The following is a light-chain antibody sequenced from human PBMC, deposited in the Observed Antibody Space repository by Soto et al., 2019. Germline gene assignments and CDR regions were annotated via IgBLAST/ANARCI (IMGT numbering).Light chain of an antibody. CDR2: GAS. Sequence: EIVMTQSPATLSVSPGERATLSCRASQSVSSNLAWYQQKPGQAPRLLIYGASTRETGIPAMFSGSGSGTEFTLTISSLQSEDFAEYHCQQYNNWPQTFGQGTKVDIK. CDR3: QQYNNWPQT. J-gene: IGKJ1*01. V-gene: IGKV3-15*01. CDR1: QSVSSN.